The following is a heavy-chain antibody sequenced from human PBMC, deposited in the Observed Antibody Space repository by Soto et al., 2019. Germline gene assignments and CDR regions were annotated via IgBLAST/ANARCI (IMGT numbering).Heavy chain of an antibody. J-gene: IGHJ5*02. V-gene: IGHV3-30*18. Sequence: GGSLRLSCAASGFRFSRYGMHWVRQAPGKGLEWLAAISADGSNKYYGDPVKGRITISRDNSKNTLYLQINSLRAEDTAVYYCAKDSRSEHNNGWPKGSWGQGTHVTVSS. D-gene: IGHD1-26*01. CDR3: AKDSRSEHNNGWPKGS. CDR1: GFRFSRYG. CDR2: ISADGSNK.